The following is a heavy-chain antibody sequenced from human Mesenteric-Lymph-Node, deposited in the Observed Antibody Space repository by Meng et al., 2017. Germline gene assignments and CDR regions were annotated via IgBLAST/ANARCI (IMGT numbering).Heavy chain of an antibody. CDR1: GFTFSSYS. J-gene: IGHJ4*02. CDR3: ARDGAARGNYDSSGYWD. D-gene: IGHD3-22*01. CDR2: ISSSGSI. Sequence: GESLKISCAASGFTFSSYSLNWVRRAPGKGLEWVSSISSSGSIYYVDSVKGRFTISRDNAKNSLYLQMNSLRAEDTAVYYCARDGAARGNYDSSGYWDWGQGTLVTVSS. V-gene: IGHV3-21*01.